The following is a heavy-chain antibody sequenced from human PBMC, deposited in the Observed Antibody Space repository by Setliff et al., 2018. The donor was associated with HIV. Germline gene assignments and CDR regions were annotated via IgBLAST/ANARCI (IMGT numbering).Heavy chain of an antibody. CDR2: INSDGSGT. Sequence: PGGSLRLSCAASGFTFSSYWMHWVRQAPGKGLVWVSRINSDGSGTSYADSVKGRFTISRDNAKNTLYLQMNSLRAEDMAVYYCAGGHSGYKNGMDVWGQGTTVTVSS. J-gene: IGHJ6*02. CDR1: GFTFSSYW. V-gene: IGHV3-74*01. CDR3: AGGHSGYKNGMDV. D-gene: IGHD5-12*01.